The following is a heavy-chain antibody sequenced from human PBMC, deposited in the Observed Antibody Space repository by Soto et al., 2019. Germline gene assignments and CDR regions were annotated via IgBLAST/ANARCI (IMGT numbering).Heavy chain of an antibody. Sequence: GGSLRLSCAASGFTFSSYAMSWVRQAPGKGLEWVSAISGSGGSTYYADSVKGRFTISRDNSKNTLYLQMNSLRAEDTAVYFCANPGGRTNIDVVVVAANYWGYWGQGTLVTVSS. D-gene: IGHD2-15*01. CDR1: GFTFSSYA. CDR3: ANPGGRTNIDVVVVAANYWGY. V-gene: IGHV3-23*01. J-gene: IGHJ1*01. CDR2: ISGSGGST.